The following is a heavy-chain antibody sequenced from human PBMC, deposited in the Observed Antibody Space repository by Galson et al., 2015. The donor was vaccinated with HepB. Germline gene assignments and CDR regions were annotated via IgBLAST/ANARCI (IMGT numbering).Heavy chain of an antibody. J-gene: IGHJ4*02. V-gene: IGHV3-48*02. CDR1: GFTFSNYK. Sequence: SLRLSCAASGFTFSNYKMNWIRQAPGKGLEWVSYISSTSSTIYYADSVKGRFTISRDNAKNSLYLQMNSLRDEDTAVYYCARDLRYFHFWSSSYYFDYWGQGTLVTVSS. D-gene: IGHD3-3*01. CDR3: ARDLRYFHFWSSSYYFDY. CDR2: ISSTSSTI.